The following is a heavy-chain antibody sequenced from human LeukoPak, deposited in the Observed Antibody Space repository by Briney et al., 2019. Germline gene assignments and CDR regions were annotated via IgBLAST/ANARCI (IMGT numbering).Heavy chain of an antibody. CDR2: IYYSGST. CDR3: ARETRIAAAGIDY. V-gene: IGHV4-59*12. CDR1: GGSISSYY. D-gene: IGHD6-13*01. J-gene: IGHJ4*02. Sequence: SETLSLTCTVSGGSISSYYWSWIRQPPGKGLEWIGYIYYSGSTNYNPSLKSRVTISVDTSKNQFSLKLSSVTAADTAVYYCARETRIAAAGIDYWGQGTLVTVSS.